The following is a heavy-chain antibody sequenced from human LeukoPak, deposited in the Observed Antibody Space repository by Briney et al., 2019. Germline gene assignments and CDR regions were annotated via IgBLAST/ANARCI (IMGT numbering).Heavy chain of an antibody. Sequence: GGSLRLSCAASGFTFSTYAMSWVRQAPGKGLEWVGRIKSKTDGGTTDYAAPVKGRFTISRDDSKNTLYLQMNSLKTEDTAVYYCTTDIVATIPDYWGQGTLVTVSS. CDR1: GFTFSTYA. CDR2: IKSKTDGGTT. V-gene: IGHV3-15*01. J-gene: IGHJ4*02. D-gene: IGHD5-12*01. CDR3: TTDIVATIPDY.